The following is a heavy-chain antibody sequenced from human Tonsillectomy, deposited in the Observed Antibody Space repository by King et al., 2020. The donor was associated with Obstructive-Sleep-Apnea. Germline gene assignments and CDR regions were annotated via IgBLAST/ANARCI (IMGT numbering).Heavy chain of an antibody. CDR3: AKGNYGDYESSFDY. CDR2: ISWNSGSI. V-gene: IGHV3-9*01. D-gene: IGHD4-17*01. CDR1: GFTFDDYA. Sequence: VQLVESGGGLVQPGRSLRLSCAASGFTFDDYAMHWFRQAPGKGLDWVAGISWNSGSIGYADSVKGRFTIPRDNAKNSLYLQMNSLIAEDTALYYCAKGNYGDYESSFDYWGQGTLVTVSS. J-gene: IGHJ4*02.